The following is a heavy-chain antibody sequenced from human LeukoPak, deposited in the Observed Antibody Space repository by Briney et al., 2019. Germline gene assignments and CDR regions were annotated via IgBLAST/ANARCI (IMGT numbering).Heavy chain of an antibody. V-gene: IGHV3-33*06. CDR1: GFTFSSYG. J-gene: IGHJ4*02. D-gene: IGHD3-3*01. CDR3: AKDRYDFWSGNFDY. Sequence: GGSLRLSCAASGFTFSSYGMHWVRQAPGKGLEWVAVIWYDGSNKYYADSVKGRFTISRDNSKNTLYVQMNSPRAEDTAVYYCAKDRYDFWSGNFDYWGQGTLVTVSS. CDR2: IWYDGSNK.